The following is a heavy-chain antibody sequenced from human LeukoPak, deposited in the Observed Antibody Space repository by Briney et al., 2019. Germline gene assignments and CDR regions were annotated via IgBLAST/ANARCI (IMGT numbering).Heavy chain of an antibody. J-gene: IGHJ4*02. V-gene: IGHV3-7*01. CDR1: GFTFSNYW. D-gene: IGHD1-26*01. CDR2: INQDGSEK. CDR3: ARVYGGGSYYSDY. Sequence: GGSLRLSCAVSGFTFSNYWKSWVRQAPAKGLEWVANINQDGSEKYYVDSVKGRFTISRDNAKNSLYLQMNSLRVEDTAVYYCARVYGGGSYYSDYWGQGTLVTVSS.